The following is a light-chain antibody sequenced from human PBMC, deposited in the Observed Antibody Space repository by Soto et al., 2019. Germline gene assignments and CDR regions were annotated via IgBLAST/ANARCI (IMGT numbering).Light chain of an antibody. CDR1: SSDVGGYNY. Sequence: QSALTQPASVSGSPGQSITISCTGSSSDVGGYNYVSWYQQYPGKAPKLMIYEVSNRPSGVPDRFSGSKSGNTASLSVSGLQAEDEADYYCSSFAGNNNPYVFGTGTKLTVL. CDR2: EVS. J-gene: IGLJ1*01. V-gene: IGLV2-8*01. CDR3: SSFAGNNNPYV.